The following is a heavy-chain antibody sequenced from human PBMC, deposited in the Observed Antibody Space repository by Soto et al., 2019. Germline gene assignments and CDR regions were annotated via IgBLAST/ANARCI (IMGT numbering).Heavy chain of an antibody. CDR1: GFTFSNAW. CDR3: TTDAWYYDFWSGYLE. D-gene: IGHD3-3*01. V-gene: IGHV3-15*07. J-gene: IGHJ4*02. Sequence: GGSLRLSCAASGFTFSNAWMNWVRQAPGKGLEWVGRIKSKTDGGTTDYAAPVKGRFTISRDDSKNTLYLQMNSLKTEDTAVYYCTTDAWYYDFWSGYLEWGQGTLVTVSS. CDR2: IKSKTDGGTT.